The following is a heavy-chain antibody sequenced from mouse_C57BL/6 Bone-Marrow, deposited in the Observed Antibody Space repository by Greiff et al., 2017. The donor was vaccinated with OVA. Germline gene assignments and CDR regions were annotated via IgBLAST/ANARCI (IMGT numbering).Heavy chain of an antibody. V-gene: IGHV5-15*01. D-gene: IGHD4-1*01. CDR3: ARHLTGYFDY. CDR1: GFTFSDSG. CDR2: ISNLAYSI. Sequence: EVQVVESGGGLVQPGGSLKLSCAASGFTFSDSGMAWVRQAPRKGPEWVAFISNLAYSIYYAATVTGRFTISRENAKNTLYLEMSSLRSEDTAMYYCARHLTGYFDYWGQGTTLTVSS. J-gene: IGHJ2*01.